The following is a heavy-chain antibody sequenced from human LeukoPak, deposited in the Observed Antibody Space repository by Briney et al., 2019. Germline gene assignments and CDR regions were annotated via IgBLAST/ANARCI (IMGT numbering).Heavy chain of an antibody. Sequence: GTSVKVSCKASGFTFTSSAMQWVRQARGQRLEWIGWIVVGSGNTNYAQKFQERVTITRDMSTSTAYMELSSLRSEDTAVYYCAARSSGCYYVHVAFDIWGQGTMVTVSS. J-gene: IGHJ3*02. CDR3: AARSSGCYYVHVAFDI. CDR2: IVVGSGNT. CDR1: GFTFTSSA. V-gene: IGHV1-58*02. D-gene: IGHD3-22*01.